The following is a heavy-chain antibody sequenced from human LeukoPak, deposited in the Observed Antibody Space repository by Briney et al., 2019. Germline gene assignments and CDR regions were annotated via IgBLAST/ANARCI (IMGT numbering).Heavy chain of an antibody. V-gene: IGHV3-74*01. D-gene: IGHD6-19*01. CDR3: ATKQWLAPPPDS. Sequence: GGSLRLSCAASGFTFSKYWMLWVRQAPGTGMERVSRINTDGTVTTYADSVKGRFTVSRDNADNTMFLQMNSVRDEDTAVYYCATKQWLAPPPDSWGQGTPVTVSS. CDR2: INTDGTVT. J-gene: IGHJ4*02. CDR1: GFTFSKYW.